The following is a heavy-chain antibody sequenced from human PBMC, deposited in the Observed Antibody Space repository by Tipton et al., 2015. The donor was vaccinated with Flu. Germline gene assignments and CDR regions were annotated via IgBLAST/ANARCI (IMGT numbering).Heavy chain of an antibody. CDR1: GYSISSGYY. V-gene: IGHV4-38-2*01. D-gene: IGHD3/OR15-3a*01. J-gene: IGHJ1*01. CDR2: INYSWST. CDR3: ARHEVGGLFVGAPGTGYSREYFLH. Sequence: TLSLTCAVSGYSISSGYYWAWIRQPPGEGLEWIGSINYSWSTHHNLSLKSRVTMSVDTSKNQFSLKLTSVTAADTAVYYCARHEVGGLFVGAPGTGYSREYFLHWGQGTLVTVSS.